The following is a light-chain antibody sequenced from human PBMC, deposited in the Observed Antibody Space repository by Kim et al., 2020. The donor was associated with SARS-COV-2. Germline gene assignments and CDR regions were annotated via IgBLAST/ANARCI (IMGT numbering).Light chain of an antibody. CDR2: GNT. CDR3: QSYDSSLSGWV. CDR1: RSNIGPGYD. Sequence: RCPLSCTGGRSNIGPGYDVYWYHQLPGTAPKLLIYGNTNRPSGVPDRFSGSKSGTSASLAITGLQAEDEADYYCQSYDSSLSGWVFGGGTQLTVL. J-gene: IGLJ3*02. V-gene: IGLV1-40*01.